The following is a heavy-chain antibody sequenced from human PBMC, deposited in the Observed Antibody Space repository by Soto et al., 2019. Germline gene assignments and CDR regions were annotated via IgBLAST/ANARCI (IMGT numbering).Heavy chain of an antibody. Sequence: PSETLSLTCTVSGGSIRSHYWSWIRQPPGKGLEWIAFAFHSGSVFYTPSLKSRLTTSVDTSKNQISLKLSSVTAADTAVYYCASSPSLNWLDTWGHGTPVTVSS. V-gene: IGHV4-59*11. J-gene: IGHJ5*01. CDR2: AFHSGSV. CDR3: ASSPSLNWLDT. CDR1: GGSIRSHY.